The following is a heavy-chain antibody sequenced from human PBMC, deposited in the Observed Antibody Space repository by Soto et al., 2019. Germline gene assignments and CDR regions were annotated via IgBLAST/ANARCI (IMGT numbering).Heavy chain of an antibody. CDR3: ASGLRNDNSAYSPFDY. Sequence: QVQLVQSAAEVKEPGASVKLSCKASGFTFSSYSLQWLRQAPGQGLEWMGWITADKSDRAYSQKFQGRVSITRDTSASMAYRELSSLRSEDTAVYFCASGLRNDNSAYSPFDYWGQGTLVTVSS. D-gene: IGHD6-25*01. CDR1: GFTFSSYS. V-gene: IGHV1-3*01. J-gene: IGHJ4*02. CDR2: ITADKSDR.